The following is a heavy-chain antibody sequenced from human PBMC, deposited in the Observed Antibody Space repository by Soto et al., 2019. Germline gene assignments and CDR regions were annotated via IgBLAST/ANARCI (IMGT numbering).Heavy chain of an antibody. Sequence: QVQLQESGPGLVKPSETLSLTCSVSGDSISSGTYYWSWIRQSPGKELEWIGYIYYRGGTKYNPSLKSRFTISLETSKNQFSLSLSSVTAADTAIYYCAIELRESMAYAIWGQGILFTFPA. D-gene: IGHD2-2*01. CDR3: AIELRESMAYAI. V-gene: IGHV4-61*01. CDR2: IYYRGGT. J-gene: IGHJ4*02. CDR1: GDSISSGTYY.